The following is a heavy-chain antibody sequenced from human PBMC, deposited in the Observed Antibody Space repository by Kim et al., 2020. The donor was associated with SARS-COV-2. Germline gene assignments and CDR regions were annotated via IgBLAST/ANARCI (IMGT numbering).Heavy chain of an antibody. D-gene: IGHD1-1*01. J-gene: IGHJ4*02. CDR1: GFIFSKVW. CDR3: TTEGVNSNWNDGDYYLGY. V-gene: IGHV3-15*01. CDR2: IKRKADGETT. Sequence: GGSLRLSCATSGFIFSKVWMSWVRQAPGKGLEWVGRIKRKADGETTEYAAPVKGRFSISRDDSRNTVSLQMSSLKTEDTAVYYCTTEGVNSNWNDGDYYLGYWGQGALVTVSS.